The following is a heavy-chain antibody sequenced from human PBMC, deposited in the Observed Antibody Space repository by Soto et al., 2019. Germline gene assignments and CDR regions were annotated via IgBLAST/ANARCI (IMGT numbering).Heavy chain of an antibody. D-gene: IGHD2-21*01. CDR1: GYTFTSHV. CDR3: ARGSGLSPHFDY. CDR2: ISAYDGST. V-gene: IGHV1-18*04. J-gene: IGHJ4*02. Sequence: QVHLVQSGAELKKPGASVKVSCKVSGYTFTSHVITWVRQAPGQGLEWMGWISAYDGSTNYAQKLKGRVTMTTDTSTSTAYMELRSLRSDDTAVFYCARGSGLSPHFDYWGQGTLVTVSS.